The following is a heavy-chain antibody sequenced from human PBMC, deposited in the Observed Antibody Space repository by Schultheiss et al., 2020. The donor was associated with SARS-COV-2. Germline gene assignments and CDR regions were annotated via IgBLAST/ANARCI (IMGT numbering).Heavy chain of an antibody. D-gene: IGHD3-3*01. CDR2: IYYRGST. J-gene: IGHJ6*03. V-gene: IGHV4-59*12. CDR3: ARGCTIFGVVTSYYYYYYMDV. CDR1: GGSISSYY. Sequence: SETLSLTCTVSGGSISSYYWSWIRQPPGKGLEWIRYIYYRGSTNYNLSLKSRVTISVDTSKNQFSLKLSSVTAADTAVYYCARGCTIFGVVTSYYYYYYMDVWGKGTTVTVAS.